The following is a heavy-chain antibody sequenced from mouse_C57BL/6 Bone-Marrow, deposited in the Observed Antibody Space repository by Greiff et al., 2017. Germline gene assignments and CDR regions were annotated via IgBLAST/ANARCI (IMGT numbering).Heavy chain of an antibody. J-gene: IGHJ2*01. CDR1: GYTFTSYW. V-gene: IGHV1-64*01. D-gene: IGHD1-1*01. CDR3: ARYGATVVPYYFDY. CDR2: IHPNSGST. Sequence: VQLKQPGAELVKPGASVKLSCKASGYTFTSYWMHWVKQRPGQGLEWIGMIHPNSGSTNYNEKFKSKATLTVDKSSSTAYMQLSSLTSEDSAVYYCARYGATVVPYYFDYWGQGTTLTVSS.